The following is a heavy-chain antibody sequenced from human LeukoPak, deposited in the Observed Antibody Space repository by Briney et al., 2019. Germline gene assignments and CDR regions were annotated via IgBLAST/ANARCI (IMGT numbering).Heavy chain of an antibody. V-gene: IGHV3-48*03. CDR2: ISSSGSTI. Sequence: GGSLRLSCAASGFTISSYEMNWVRQAPGKGLECVSYISSSGSTIYYADSVKCRCTISRDNAKNSLYLQMNSLRAEDTAVYYCARGLWLRSRQPFDYWGQGTLVTVSS. J-gene: IGHJ4*02. CDR3: ARGLWLRSRQPFDY. D-gene: IGHD5-12*01. CDR1: GFTISSYE.